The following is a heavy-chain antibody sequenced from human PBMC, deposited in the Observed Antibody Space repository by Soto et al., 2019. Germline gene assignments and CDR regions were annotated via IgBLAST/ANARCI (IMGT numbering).Heavy chain of an antibody. Sequence: GGSLRLSCAASGFTFSSYAMHWVRQAPGKGLEYVSAISSNGGSTYYADSVKGRFTISRDNAKNSLYLQMNSLRDEDTAVYYCARDDYYDTSGYLALFDYWGQGTLVTVSS. V-gene: IGHV3-64*04. CDR1: GFTFSSYA. J-gene: IGHJ4*02. CDR2: ISSNGGST. CDR3: ARDDYYDTSGYLALFDY. D-gene: IGHD3-22*01.